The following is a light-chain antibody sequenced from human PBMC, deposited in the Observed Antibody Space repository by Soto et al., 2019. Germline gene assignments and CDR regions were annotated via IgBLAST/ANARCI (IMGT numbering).Light chain of an antibody. CDR1: TSSIGRHT. Sequence: QSVLTQTPSASGTPGQRVTISCSGSTSSIGRHTVNWYQQSPGRAPKLLIYANDQRFSGVPDRFSGSRSGSSFSLVISGVRSEDEADYYCGAWDDSLNGPVFGGGTKVTVL. J-gene: IGLJ2*01. V-gene: IGLV1-44*01. CDR3: GAWDDSLNGPV. CDR2: AND.